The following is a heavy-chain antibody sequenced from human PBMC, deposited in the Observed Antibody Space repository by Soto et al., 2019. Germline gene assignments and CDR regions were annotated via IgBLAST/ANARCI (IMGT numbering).Heavy chain of an antibody. V-gene: IGHV3-21*01. CDR3: ARESEDHTSNLDD. J-gene: IGHJ4*02. CDR1: GFTFTRYS. Sequence: GGSLRLSCAASGFTFTRYSMNWVRQAPGKGLEWVSSISSTTNYIYYADSMKGRFTVSRDNAKNSVYLEMNSLSAEDTAVYYFARESEDHTSNLDDWGQGTQVTVSS. CDR2: ISSTTNYI.